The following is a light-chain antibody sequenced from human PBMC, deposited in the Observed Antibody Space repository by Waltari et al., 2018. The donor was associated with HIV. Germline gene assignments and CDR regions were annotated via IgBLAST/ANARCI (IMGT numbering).Light chain of an antibody. CDR1: ASDVGAYNY. V-gene: IGLV2-8*01. Sequence: QSALTQPPSASGSPGQSVTISCTGKASDVGAYNYVSWYQQHPGKPPKLIIYEVFKRPSGVPDRFAGSNAGNTASLTVSGLQAEDEANYYCASYAGRNTLVFGGGTKLTVL. CDR2: EVF. J-gene: IGLJ2*01. CDR3: ASYAGRNTLV.